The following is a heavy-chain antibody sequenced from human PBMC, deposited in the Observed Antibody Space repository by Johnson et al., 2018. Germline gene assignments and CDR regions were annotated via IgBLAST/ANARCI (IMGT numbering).Heavy chain of an antibody. D-gene: IGHD2-2*01. V-gene: IGHV1-46*01. CDR3: ARAALGYCSSTSCLDNYYYMDV. J-gene: IGHJ6*03. CDR2: INPSGGST. CDR1: GYTFTSYY. Sequence: QVQLVQSGAEVKKPGASVKVSCKASGYTFTSYYMHWVRQAPGQGLEWMGIINPSGGSTSYAQKFQGRVTMTRDTSTSPVYMELRRLRSEDTAVYYCARAALGYCSSTSCLDNYYYMDVWGKGTTVTVSS.